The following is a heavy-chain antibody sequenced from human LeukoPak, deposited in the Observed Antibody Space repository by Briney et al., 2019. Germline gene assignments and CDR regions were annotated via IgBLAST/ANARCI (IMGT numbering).Heavy chain of an antibody. J-gene: IGHJ6*03. CDR2: INAYNGNT. Sequence: GASVKVSCKASGYTFTSYIISWVRQAPGQGLEWMGWINAYNGNTDYAQRVQGRVTMTTDTSTSTAYMEVRSLRSDDTAVYYCGRDRHIAAAVYYYYMDVWGKGTPVTVSS. D-gene: IGHD6-13*01. CDR1: GYTFTSYI. CDR3: GRDRHIAAAVYYYYMDV. V-gene: IGHV1-18*01.